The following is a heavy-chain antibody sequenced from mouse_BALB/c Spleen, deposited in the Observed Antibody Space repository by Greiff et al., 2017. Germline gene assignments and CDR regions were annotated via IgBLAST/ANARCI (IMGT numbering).Heavy chain of an antibody. D-gene: IGHD2-10*02. Sequence: EVKLQESGGGLVQPGGSMKLSCVASGFTFSNYWMNWVRQSPEKGLEWVAEIRLKSNNYATHYAESVKGRFTISRDDSKSSVYLQMNNLRAEDTGIYYCTKSYGNYVLAWFAYWGQGTLVTVSA. CDR3: TKSYGNYVLAWFAY. CDR1: GFTFSNYW. CDR2: IRLKSNNYAT. V-gene: IGHV6-6*02. J-gene: IGHJ3*01.